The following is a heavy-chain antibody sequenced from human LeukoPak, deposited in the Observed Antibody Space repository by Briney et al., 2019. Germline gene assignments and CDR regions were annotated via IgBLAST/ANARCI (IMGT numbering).Heavy chain of an antibody. Sequence: GGSLRLSCAVSGINLSNYGMSWVRQAPGKGLEWVADTSDSGGRTNYADSVKGRFTISRDNPKNTLYLQMNSLRAEDTAVYFCAKRGVVIRVILVGFHKEAYYFDSWGQGALVTVSS. V-gene: IGHV3-23*01. D-gene: IGHD3-22*01. CDR3: AKRGVVIRVILVGFHKEAYYFDS. CDR2: TSDSGGRT. J-gene: IGHJ4*02. CDR1: GINLSNYG.